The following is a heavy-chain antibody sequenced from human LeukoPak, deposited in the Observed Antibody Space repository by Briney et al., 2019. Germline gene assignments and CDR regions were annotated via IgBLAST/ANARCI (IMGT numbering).Heavy chain of an antibody. D-gene: IGHD2-21*01. J-gene: IGHJ4*02. V-gene: IGHV5-51*01. CDR2: IYPGDSDT. CDR1: GYSLTTFW. Sequence: GESLKISCKASGYSLTTFWIGWVRQMPGKGLEWMGIIYPGDSDTRYSPSFQGQATISADKSISTAYLQWSSLKASDTAMYYCARHYSLGGYMDYWGQGTLVTVSS. CDR3: ARHYSLGGYMDY.